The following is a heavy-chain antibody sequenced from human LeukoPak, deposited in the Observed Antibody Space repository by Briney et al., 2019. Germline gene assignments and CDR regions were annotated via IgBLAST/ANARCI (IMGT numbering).Heavy chain of an antibody. D-gene: IGHD6-19*01. Sequence: PGGSLRLSCAASGFTFSSYSMNWVRQPPGKGLEWVSSISSTSTYISYADSMKGRFTISRDNAKNSLYLQMNSLRAEDTAVYYCVRDGEYSTGWCQYWGQGTLVTVSS. CDR3: VRDGEYSTGWCQY. V-gene: IGHV3-21*01. CDR2: ISSTSTYI. J-gene: IGHJ4*02. CDR1: GFTFSSYS.